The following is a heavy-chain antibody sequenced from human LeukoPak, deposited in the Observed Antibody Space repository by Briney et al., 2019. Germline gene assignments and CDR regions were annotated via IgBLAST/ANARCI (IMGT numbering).Heavy chain of an antibody. CDR3: ARTGGPDYGDPHDAFDI. CDR2: INPSGGGT. J-gene: IGHJ3*02. V-gene: IGHV1-46*01. CDR1: GYTFTSYY. D-gene: IGHD4-17*01. Sequence: GASVKVSCKASGYTFTSYYMHWVRQAPGQGLEWMGIINPSGGGTSYTQKFQGRVTMTRDTSTPTVYMELSSLRSQDTAVYYCARTGGPDYGDPHDAFDIRGQGTMVTVSS.